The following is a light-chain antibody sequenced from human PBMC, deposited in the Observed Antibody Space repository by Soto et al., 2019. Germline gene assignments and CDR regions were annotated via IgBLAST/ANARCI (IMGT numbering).Light chain of an antibody. CDR2: EGS. V-gene: IGLV2-23*03. CDR3: CSYAGSSTFVV. Sequence: QSALTQPASVSGSPEQSITISCTGTSSDVGSHNIVSWYQQHPGKAPKLMIYEGSKRPSGISNRFSASKSGITASLTISGLQAEDEADYYCCSYAGSSTFVVFGGGTKLTVL. J-gene: IGLJ2*01. CDR1: SSDVGSHNI.